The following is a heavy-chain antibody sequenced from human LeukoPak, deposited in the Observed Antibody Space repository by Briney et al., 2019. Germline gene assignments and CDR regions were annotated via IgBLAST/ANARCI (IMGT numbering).Heavy chain of an antibody. CDR3: ARRDCGGDCSTQNFDY. CDR2: INHSGST. V-gene: IGHV4-34*01. CDR1: GGSFSGYY. J-gene: IGHJ4*02. Sequence: SETLSLTCAVYGGSFSGYYWSWIRQPPGKGLEWIGEINHSGSTNYNPSLKSRVTISVDTSKNQFSLKLSSVTAADTAVYYCARRDCGGDCSTQNFDYWGQGTLVTVSS. D-gene: IGHD2-21*02.